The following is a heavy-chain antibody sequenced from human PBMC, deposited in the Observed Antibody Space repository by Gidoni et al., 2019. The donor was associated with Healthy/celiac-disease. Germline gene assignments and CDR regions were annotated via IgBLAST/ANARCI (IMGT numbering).Heavy chain of an antibody. CDR3: ARSPFSSLNWFDP. V-gene: IGHV3-30*03. J-gene: IGHJ5*02. CDR1: GFTFSSYG. CDR2: ISYDGSNK. Sequence: QVQLVESGGGVVQPGRSLRLSCAASGFTFSSYGMHWVRQAPGKGLEWVAVISYDGSNKYYADSVKGRFTISRDNSKNTLYLQMNSLRAEDTAVYYCARSPFSSLNWFDPWGQGTLVTVSS.